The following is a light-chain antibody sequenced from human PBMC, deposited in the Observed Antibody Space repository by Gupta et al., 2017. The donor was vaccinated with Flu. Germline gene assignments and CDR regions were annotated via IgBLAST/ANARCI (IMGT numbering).Light chain of an antibody. V-gene: IGLV2-14*04. CDR2: DVS. CDR3: SSFTSSSSLVV. J-gene: IGLJ3*02. CDR1: SSVRGGYTD. Sequence: SSVRGGYTDVCCYQQQPGTTPKLIIYDVSKRPAGVSHRFSSSKSGNTASLTISGLQAEDEAEYYCSSFTSSSSLVVFGGWTRLTVL.